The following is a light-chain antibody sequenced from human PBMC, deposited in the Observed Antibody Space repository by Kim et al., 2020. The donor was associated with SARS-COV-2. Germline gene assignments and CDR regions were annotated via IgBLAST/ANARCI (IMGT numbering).Light chain of an antibody. CDR1: ALPKKY. J-gene: IGLJ3*02. Sequence: SYELTQPPLVSVSPGQTARITCSGDALPKKYAYWYQQKSGQAPVLVIYEDSKRPSGIPERFSGSSSGTRATLSISGAQVEDEADYYCYSTDSSGNHRVFGGGTQLTVL. CDR2: EDS. CDR3: YSTDSSGNHRV. V-gene: IGLV3-10*01.